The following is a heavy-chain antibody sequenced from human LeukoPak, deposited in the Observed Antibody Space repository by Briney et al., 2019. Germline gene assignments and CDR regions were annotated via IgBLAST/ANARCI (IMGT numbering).Heavy chain of an antibody. V-gene: IGHV1-2*02. D-gene: IGHD6-19*01. J-gene: IGHJ3*02. CDR2: INPNSGGT. Sequence: ASVKVSCKASGYTFTGYYMYWVRQAPGQGLEWMGWINPNSGGTNYAQKFQGRVTMTSDTSISTAYMELSRLRSDDTAVYYCARGTVAVRAFDIWGQGTMVTVSS. CDR1: GYTFTGYY. CDR3: ARGTVAVRAFDI.